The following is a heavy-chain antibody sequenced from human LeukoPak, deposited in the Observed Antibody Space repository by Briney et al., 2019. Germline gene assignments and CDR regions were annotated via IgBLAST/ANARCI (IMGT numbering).Heavy chain of an antibody. J-gene: IGHJ4*02. CDR3: TTDWGNSCYRYY. CDR2: VKSKNDGGTT. D-gene: IGHD6-13*01. CDR1: GFTFTTAR. V-gene: IGHV3-15*01. Sequence: GGPLTLPCAASGFTFTTARMNWARQATGKGLEGVGRVKSKNDGGTTDYAALVKGRFTISRDDSKNTLYLQINSLQTEDTAVYYCTTDWGNSCYRYYWGQGTLVTVS.